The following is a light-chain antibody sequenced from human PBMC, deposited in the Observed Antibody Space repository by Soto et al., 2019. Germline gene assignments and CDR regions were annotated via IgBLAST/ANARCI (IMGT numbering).Light chain of an antibody. V-gene: IGLV2-14*01. J-gene: IGLJ3*02. CDR2: EVS. Sequence: QSALTRPASVSGSPGQSITISCTGTSSDVGGYHYVSWYQQHPGKAPKLMIYEVSNRPSGVSNRFSGSKSGNTASLTISGLQAEDEADYYCSSYTSTHTRVFGGGTKVTVL. CDR3: SSYTSTHTRV. CDR1: SSDVGGYHY.